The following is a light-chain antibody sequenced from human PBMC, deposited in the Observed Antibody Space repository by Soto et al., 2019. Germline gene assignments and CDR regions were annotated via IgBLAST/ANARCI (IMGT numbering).Light chain of an antibody. J-gene: IGKJ4*01. Sequence: EIVFTQSPGTLSLSPGERATLSCRASQSVSSSYLAWYQQKPGQAPRLLIYGASGRATGIPDRFSGSGSGTDFTLTISRXEPEDFAVYYCQQYGSSPLTFGGGTKVDIK. CDR3: QQYGSSPLT. V-gene: IGKV3-20*01. CDR1: QSVSSSY. CDR2: GAS.